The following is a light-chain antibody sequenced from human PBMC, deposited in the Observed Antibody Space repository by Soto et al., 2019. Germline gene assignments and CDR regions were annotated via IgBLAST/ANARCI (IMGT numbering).Light chain of an antibody. CDR1: SSDVGGYNY. CDR2: DVS. Sequence: QSALTQPASVSGSPGQSITISCTGTSSDVGGYNYVSWYQQHPGKAPKLMIYDVSNRPSGVSNRFSGSKSGNTASLTISGLQAEDEADYYCSSYTSFSILYVFGTGTKVTVL. CDR3: SSYTSFSILYV. V-gene: IGLV2-14*01. J-gene: IGLJ1*01.